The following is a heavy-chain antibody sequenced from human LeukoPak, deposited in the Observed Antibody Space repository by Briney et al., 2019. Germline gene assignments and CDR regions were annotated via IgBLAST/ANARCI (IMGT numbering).Heavy chain of an antibody. V-gene: IGHV1-69*05. CDR2: IIPIFGTA. Sequence: SVKVSCKASGGTFSSYAISWVRQAPGQGLEWMGRIIPIFGTANYAQKFQGRVTITTDESTSTAYMELSSLRSEDTAVYYCARELGTMIVVVITQVGWFGPWGQGTLVTVSS. CDR1: GGTFSSYA. CDR3: ARELGTMIVVVITQVGWFGP. D-gene: IGHD3-22*01. J-gene: IGHJ5*02.